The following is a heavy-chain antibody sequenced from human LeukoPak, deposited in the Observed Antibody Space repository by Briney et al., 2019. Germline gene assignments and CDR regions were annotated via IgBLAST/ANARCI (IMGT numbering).Heavy chain of an antibody. CDR1: GFVFSSHT. Sequence: GGSLRLSCAASGFVFSSHTFNWVRQAPGKGLEWLSSITSSGNYIYYADSVKGRFTISRDNARNSLYLQMNSLRADDTAVYYCARNPYGSGAFDNWGQGILVTVSS. D-gene: IGHD3-10*01. CDR2: ITSSGNYI. V-gene: IGHV3-21*01. CDR3: ARNPYGSGAFDN. J-gene: IGHJ4*02.